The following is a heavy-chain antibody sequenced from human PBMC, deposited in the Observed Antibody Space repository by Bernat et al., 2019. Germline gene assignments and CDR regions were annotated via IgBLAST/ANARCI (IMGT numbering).Heavy chain of an antibody. V-gene: IGHV1-69*02. Sequence: QVQLVQSGAEVKKPGSSVKVSCKASGGTFSSYTISWVRQAPGQGLEWMGRIIPILGIANYAQKFQGRVTITADKSTSTAYMELSSLRSEDTAVYYCARALRCSSTSCRYNWFDPWGQGTLVTVSS. CDR2: IIPILGIA. J-gene: IGHJ5*02. D-gene: IGHD2-2*01. CDR1: GGTFSSYT. CDR3: ARALRCSSTSCRYNWFDP.